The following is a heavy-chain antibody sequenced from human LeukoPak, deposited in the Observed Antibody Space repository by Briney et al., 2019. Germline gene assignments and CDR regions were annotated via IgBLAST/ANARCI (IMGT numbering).Heavy chain of an antibody. Sequence: GGSLRLSCAASGFTFSTYIMNWVRQAPGKGLEWVSSISGSSSYIYYADSMKGRFTISRDNAKSSLYLQMNSLRDEDTAIYFCARALWELRSSAYFDHWGQGTLVTVSS. D-gene: IGHD1-26*01. V-gene: IGHV3-21*06. J-gene: IGHJ4*02. CDR2: ISGSSSYI. CDR3: ARALWELRSSAYFDH. CDR1: GFTFSTYI.